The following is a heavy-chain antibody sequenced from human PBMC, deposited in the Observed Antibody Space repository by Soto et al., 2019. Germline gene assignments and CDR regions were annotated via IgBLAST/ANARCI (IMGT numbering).Heavy chain of an antibody. D-gene: IGHD3-9*01. V-gene: IGHV4-30-4*01. CDR2: IYYSGST. CDR1: GGSISSGDYY. CDR3: ARVRHALRYFDWLPNWFDP. J-gene: IGHJ5*02. Sequence: SETLSLTCTVSGGSISSGDYYWSWIRQPPGKGLEWIGYIYYSGSTYYNPSLKSRVTISVDTSKNQFSLKLSSVTAADTAVYYCARVRHALRYFDWLPNWFDPWGQGTPVTVSS.